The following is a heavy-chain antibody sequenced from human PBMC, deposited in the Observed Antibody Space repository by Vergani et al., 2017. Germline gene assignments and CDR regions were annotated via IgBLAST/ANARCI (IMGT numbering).Heavy chain of an antibody. CDR3: TEGSRGYTGYFFDY. CDR1: GFSFPGYA. Sequence: EVQLLESGGGLVQPGGSLRLSCEASGFSFPGYAMSWVRQAPGKGLEWVSSVSGSSATPYYADSVKGRFIISRDNSNNTLHLQMHSLIADDTAVYYCTEGSRGYTGYFFDYWGQGTLATVSS. J-gene: IGHJ4*02. D-gene: IGHD5-12*01. V-gene: IGHV3-23*01. CDR2: VSGSSATP.